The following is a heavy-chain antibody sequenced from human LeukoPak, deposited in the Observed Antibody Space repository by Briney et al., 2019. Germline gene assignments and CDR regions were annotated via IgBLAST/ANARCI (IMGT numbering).Heavy chain of an antibody. CDR2: ISYDGSNK. Sequence: GGSLRLSCAASGFTFSNYAVHWVRQAPGKGLEWVAVISYDGSNKYYADSVKGRFTISRDNSKNTLYLQMNSLRAEDTAVYYCAKLAVAGNFGYWGQGTLVTVSS. J-gene: IGHJ4*02. CDR1: GFTFSNYA. V-gene: IGHV3-30-3*02. D-gene: IGHD6-19*01. CDR3: AKLAVAGNFGY.